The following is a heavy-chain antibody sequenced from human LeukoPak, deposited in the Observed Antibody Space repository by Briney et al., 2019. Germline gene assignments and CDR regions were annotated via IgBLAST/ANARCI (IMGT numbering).Heavy chain of an antibody. V-gene: IGHV1-2*06. CDR1: GYTFTGYY. CDR2: INPNSGGT. CDR3: ARYIAAAGKGYYYYSMDV. J-gene: IGHJ6*03. Sequence: GASVKVSCKASGYTFTGYYMHWVRQAPGQGLEWMGRINPNSGGTNYAQKFQGRVTMTRDTSISTAYMELSRLRSDDTPVYYCARYIAAAGKGYYYYSMDVWGKGTPVTVSS. D-gene: IGHD6-13*01.